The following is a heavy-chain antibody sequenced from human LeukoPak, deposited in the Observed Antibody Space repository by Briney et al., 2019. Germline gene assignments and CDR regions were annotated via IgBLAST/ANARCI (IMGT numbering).Heavy chain of an antibody. CDR2: IYYSGST. Sequence: SQTLSLTCTVSGGSISSGGYYWSWIRQHPGKGLEWIGYIYYSGSTYYNPSLKSRVTISVDTSKNQFSLKLSSVTAADTAVYYCARDSSGWYLNAFDIWGQGTMVTVSS. V-gene: IGHV4-31*03. CDR3: ARDSSGWYLNAFDI. CDR1: GGSISSGGYY. D-gene: IGHD6-19*01. J-gene: IGHJ3*02.